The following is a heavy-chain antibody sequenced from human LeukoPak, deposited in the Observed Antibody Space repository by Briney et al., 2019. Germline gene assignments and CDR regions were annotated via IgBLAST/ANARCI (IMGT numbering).Heavy chain of an antibody. J-gene: IGHJ5*02. CDR3: ARGGYCSSTSCYAGYNWFDP. Sequence: SGTLSLTCAVSGGSISSGGYSWGWVRRPPGKGRGWIGYIYHSGSTYYNPSLKSRVTISVDRSKNQFSLKLSSVTAADTAVYYCARGGYCSSTSCYAGYNWFDPWGQGTLVTVSS. CDR1: GGSISSGGYS. CDR2: IYHSGST. V-gene: IGHV4-30-2*01. D-gene: IGHD2-2*01.